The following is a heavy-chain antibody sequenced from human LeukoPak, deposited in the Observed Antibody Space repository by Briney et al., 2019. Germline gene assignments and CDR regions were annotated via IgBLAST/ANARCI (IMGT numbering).Heavy chain of an antibody. Sequence: GGSLRLSCAASGFTFSSYWMSWVRQAPGKGLEWVANIKQDGSEKYYVDSVKGRFTISRDNAKNSLYLQMNSLRVEDTAVYFCATDRGWLQFDYWGQGTPVTVSS. CDR1: GFTFSSYW. CDR2: IKQDGSEK. V-gene: IGHV3-7*01. D-gene: IGHD5-24*01. J-gene: IGHJ4*02. CDR3: ATDRGWLQFDY.